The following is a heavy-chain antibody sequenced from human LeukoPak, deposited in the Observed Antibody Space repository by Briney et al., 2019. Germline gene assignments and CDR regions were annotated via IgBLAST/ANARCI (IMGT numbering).Heavy chain of an antibody. CDR1: GFTLSDYY. CDR3: ARYSSDRALDI. J-gene: IGHJ3*02. D-gene: IGHD6-19*01. V-gene: IGHV3-11*01. Sequence: GGSLTLSCAASGFTLSDYYMSWIRQAPGKGLEWVSYISSGSTIYYADSVKGRFTISRDKAKNSLFLQMNSLIAEDTAVYSCARYSSDRALDIWGQGTMVTVSS. CDR2: ISSGSTI.